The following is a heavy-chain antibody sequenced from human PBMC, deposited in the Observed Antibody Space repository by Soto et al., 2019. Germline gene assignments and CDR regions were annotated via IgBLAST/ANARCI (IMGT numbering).Heavy chain of an antibody. CDR3: WGGYQIWAGYYHGMDV. Sequence: SETLSLTCTVSGGSISSSSYYWGWIRQPPGKGLEWTGSIYYSGSTYYNPSLKSRVTISVDTSKNQFSLKLSSVTAADTAVYYSWGGYQIWAGYYHGMDVWGQGTTVTVSS. D-gene: IGHD5-12*01. CDR2: IYYSGST. CDR1: GGSISSSSYY. J-gene: IGHJ6*02. V-gene: IGHV4-39*01.